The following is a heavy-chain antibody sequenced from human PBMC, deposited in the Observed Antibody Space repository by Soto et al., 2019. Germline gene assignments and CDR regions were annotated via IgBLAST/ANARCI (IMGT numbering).Heavy chain of an antibody. J-gene: IGHJ6*02. CDR3: ARADDGHDQSGMDV. Sequence: SSETLSLTCTVSGGSITSDYSCWSWIRQPPGKGLEWIGDINHSGSTNYNPSLKSRVTISVDTSKNQFSLKLSSVTAADTAVYYCARADDGHDQSGMDVWGQGTTVTVSS. D-gene: IGHD5-12*01. V-gene: IGHV4-34*01. CDR2: INHSGST. CDR1: GGSITSDYSC.